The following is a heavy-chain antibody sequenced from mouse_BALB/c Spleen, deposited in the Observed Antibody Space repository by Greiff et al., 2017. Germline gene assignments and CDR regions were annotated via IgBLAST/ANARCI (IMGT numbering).Heavy chain of an antibody. D-gene: IGHD2-14*01. Sequence: EVQLPQSGAELVRSGASVKLSCTASGFNIKDYYMHWVKQRPEQGLEWIGWIDPENGDTEYAPKFQGKATMTADTSSNTAYLQLSSLTSEDTAVYYCNAGRYLAWCAYWGQGTLVTVSA. V-gene: IGHV14-4*02. CDR2: IDPENGDT. J-gene: IGHJ3*01. CDR3: NAGRYLAWCAY. CDR1: GFNIKDYY.